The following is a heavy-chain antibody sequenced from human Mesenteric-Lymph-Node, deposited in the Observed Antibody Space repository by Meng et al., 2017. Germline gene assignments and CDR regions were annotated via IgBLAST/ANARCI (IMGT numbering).Heavy chain of an antibody. CDR1: NYSINRSYY. D-gene: IGHD3-22*01. Sequence: SETLSLTCAVSNYSINRSYYWGWIRQAPGKGLEWIGNIYHSGSTYYNPSLRSRVTISVDTSKNQFFLKLSSATAADTAVYYCARRTTYDYDTSGYKQFNWFDPWGQGTLVTVSS. CDR2: IYHSGST. J-gene: IGHJ5*02. CDR3: ARRTTYDYDTSGYKQFNWFDP. V-gene: IGHV4-38-2*01.